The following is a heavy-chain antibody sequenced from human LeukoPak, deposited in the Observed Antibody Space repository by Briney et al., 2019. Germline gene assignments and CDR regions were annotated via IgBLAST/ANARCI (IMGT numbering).Heavy chain of an antibody. CDR1: GGSFSGYY. Sequence: SETLSLTCAVYGGSFSGYYWSWIRQPPGKGLEWIGEINHSGSTNYNPSLRSRVTISVDTSKNQFSLKLSSVTAADTAVYYCARGDIVVVPAAIRKNYFDYWGQGTLVTVSS. J-gene: IGHJ4*02. CDR3: ARGDIVVVPAAIRKNYFDY. CDR2: INHSGST. D-gene: IGHD2-2*01. V-gene: IGHV4-34*01.